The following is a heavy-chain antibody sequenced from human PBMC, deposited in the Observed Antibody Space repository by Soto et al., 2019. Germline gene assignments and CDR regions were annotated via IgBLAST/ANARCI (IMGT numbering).Heavy chain of an antibody. CDR2: INHSGST. CDR3: ARGVRGQRRGVLWFDP. D-gene: IGHD3-10*01. CDR1: GGSFSGYY. Sequence: PSETLSLTCAVYGGSFSGYYWSWIRQPPGKGLEWIGEINHSGSTNYNPSLKSRVTISVDTSKNQFSLKLSSVTAADTAVYYCARGVRGQRRGVLWFDPWGQGTLVTVSS. J-gene: IGHJ5*02. V-gene: IGHV4-34*01.